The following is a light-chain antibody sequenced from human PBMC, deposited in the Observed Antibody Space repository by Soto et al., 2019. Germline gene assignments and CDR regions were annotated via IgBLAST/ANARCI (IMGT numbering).Light chain of an antibody. CDR1: SGNSNYK. J-gene: IGLJ2*01. CDR3: GAEHGSGSNPMWV. CDR2: VGTGGIVG. Sequence: QLVLTQPPSASASLGASVTLTCTLTSGNSNYKVDWYQQRPGKGPRFVMRVGTGGIVGSKGDGIPDRFSVLGSGLNRYLTIKNIQEEDESDYHCGAEHGSGSNPMWVFGGGTKLTVL. V-gene: IGLV9-49*01.